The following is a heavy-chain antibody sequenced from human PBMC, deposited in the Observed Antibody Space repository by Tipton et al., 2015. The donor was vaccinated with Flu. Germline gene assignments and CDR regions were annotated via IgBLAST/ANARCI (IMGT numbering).Heavy chain of an antibody. Sequence: TLSLTCTVSGGSISTYYWSWIRQAPGKGLEWIGYIFHSGSAIYNPSLKSRVTISVATAKNQFSLNLKSVTAADTAVYYCARDDSVSPRLLVYWGQGTLVTVSS. V-gene: IGHV4-59*01. CDR2: IFHSGSA. J-gene: IGHJ4*02. CDR3: ARDDSVSPRLLVY. D-gene: IGHD1-26*01. CDR1: GGSISTYY.